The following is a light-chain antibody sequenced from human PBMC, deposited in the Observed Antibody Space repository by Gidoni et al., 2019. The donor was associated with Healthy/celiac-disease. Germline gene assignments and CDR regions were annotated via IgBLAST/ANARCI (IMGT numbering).Light chain of an antibody. J-gene: IGKJ4*01. Sequence: DIQMTQSPSSLSASVGDRVTITCRTSQSISNFLNWYQQKPGKAPQLLIYSASSLQSEVQSRFSGSGSGTDFTLTISSLQPEDFATYYCQQSYSTVTFGGGTKVEIK. CDR1: QSISNF. CDR3: QQSYSTVT. CDR2: SAS. V-gene: IGKV1-39*01.